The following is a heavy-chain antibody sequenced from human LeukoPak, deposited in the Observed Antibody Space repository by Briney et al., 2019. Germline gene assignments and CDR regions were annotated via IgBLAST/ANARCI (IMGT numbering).Heavy chain of an antibody. CDR3: ARCMSELDYGDYAYYYHMDV. CDR1: GDSLTSGSRY. D-gene: IGHD4-17*01. Sequence: SETLSLTCTVSGDSLTSGSRYWSCIRHPAGKGLEWIGHFYSSTRTTYNPSLESRVTISGDTAKNQFSLKLDSVTAADTAVYFCARCMSELDYGDYAYYYHMDVWGKGTTVTVSS. J-gene: IGHJ6*04. CDR2: FYSSTRT. V-gene: IGHV4-61*09.